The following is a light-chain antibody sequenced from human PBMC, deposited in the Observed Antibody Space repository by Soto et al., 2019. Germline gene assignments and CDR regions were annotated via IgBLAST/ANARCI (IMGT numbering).Light chain of an antibody. CDR2: QTS. CDR1: QYINTR. V-gene: IGKV3-11*01. CDR3: HQRQSWPRT. J-gene: IGKJ1*01. Sequence: MVLTQSPTTLSSFPDGRITISCRASQYINTRLAWYQHRPGQAPRLLIYQTSLRAAGIPARFSASGSGTDFTLTISDVQPEDFALYYCHQRQSWPRTFAQGTKVDI.